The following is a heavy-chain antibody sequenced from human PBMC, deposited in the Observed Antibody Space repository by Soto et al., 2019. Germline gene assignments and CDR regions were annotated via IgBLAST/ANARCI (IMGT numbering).Heavy chain of an antibody. V-gene: IGHV1-2*02. Sequence: QVQLVQSGAEVKKPGASVKVSCKASGYTFTGYYMHWVRQAPGQGLEWMGWINPNSGGTNYAQKFQGRVTMTRDTSISTAYMELRRLRSDDTAVYYCARDLGYSYGYGYGMDVWGQGTTVTVSS. J-gene: IGHJ6*02. CDR1: GYTFTGYY. CDR3: ARDLGYSYGYGYGMDV. CDR2: INPNSGGT. D-gene: IGHD5-18*01.